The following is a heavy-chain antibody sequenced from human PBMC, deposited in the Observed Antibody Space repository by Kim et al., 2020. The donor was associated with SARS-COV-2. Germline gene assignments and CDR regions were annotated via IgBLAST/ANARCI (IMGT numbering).Heavy chain of an antibody. D-gene: IGHD6-13*01. CDR1: GFTFSSYA. Sequence: GGSLRLSCAASGFTFSSYAMSWVRQAPGKGLEWVSAISGSGGSTYYADSVKGRFTISRDNSKNTLYLQMNSLRAEDTAVYYCANVDSSSWDYYYYGMDVWGQGTTVTVSS. J-gene: IGHJ6*02. CDR2: ISGSGGST. CDR3: ANVDSSSWDYYYYGMDV. V-gene: IGHV3-23*01.